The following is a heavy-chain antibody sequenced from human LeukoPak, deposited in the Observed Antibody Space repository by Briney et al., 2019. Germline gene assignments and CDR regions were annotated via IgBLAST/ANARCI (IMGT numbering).Heavy chain of an antibody. J-gene: IGHJ5*02. Sequence: GSLRLSCAASGFIFSNYAMSWVRQAPGKGLEWVSAVIGDGGRTYDADSVKGRFTISRDNSKNTLFLQMNSLRAEDSAMYYCAKAEGPSGYYPASWGQGTLVTASS. CDR3: AKAEGPSGYYPAS. V-gene: IGHV3-23*01. D-gene: IGHD3-22*01. CDR1: GFIFSNYA. CDR2: VIGDGGRT.